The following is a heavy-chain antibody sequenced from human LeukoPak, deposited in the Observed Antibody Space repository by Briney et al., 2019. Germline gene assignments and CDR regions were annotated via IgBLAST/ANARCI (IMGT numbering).Heavy chain of an antibody. Sequence: ASVKVSCKASGYTFTSYGISWVRQAPGQGLEWMGWISAYNGNTNYAQKLQGRVTMTTDTSTSTAYMELRSLRSDDTAVYYCARDPRYCSSTSCYTEEYYFDYWGQGTLVTVSS. V-gene: IGHV1-18*01. CDR2: ISAYNGNT. CDR1: GYTFTSYG. D-gene: IGHD2-2*02. CDR3: ARDPRYCSSTSCYTEEYYFDY. J-gene: IGHJ4*02.